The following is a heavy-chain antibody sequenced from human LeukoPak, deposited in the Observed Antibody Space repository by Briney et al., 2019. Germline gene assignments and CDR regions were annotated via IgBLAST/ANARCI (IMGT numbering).Heavy chain of an antibody. Sequence: SETLSLTCSVYGGSFSDYFWSWIRQSPGKGLEWIGEIDYGGNTNYNPSLRSRVIVSMEKSKKQFSLVMRSVAAADTAVYYCARFSRITWGDWGDAFDIWGQGTTVIVSS. CDR2: IDYGGNT. D-gene: IGHD2-21*02. V-gene: IGHV4-34*01. CDR1: GGSFSDYF. CDR3: ARFSRITWGDWGDAFDI. J-gene: IGHJ3*02.